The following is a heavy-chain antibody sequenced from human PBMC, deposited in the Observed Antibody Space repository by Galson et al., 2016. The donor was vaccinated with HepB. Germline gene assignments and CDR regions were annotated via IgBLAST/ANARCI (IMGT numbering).Heavy chain of an antibody. CDR3: ARCERYGSGWYGKNDY. CDR2: GYGGGGGP. CDR1: GFTFSSYA. D-gene: IGHD6-13*01. J-gene: IGHJ4*02. Sequence: SLRLSCAASGFTFSSYAMTWVRQAPGKGLEWVSAGYGGGGGPHYADSVKGRFTMSRDISRNTLNLQMNSLRAEDTAVYYCARCERYGSGWYGKNDYWGQGTLVTVSS. V-gene: IGHV3-23*01.